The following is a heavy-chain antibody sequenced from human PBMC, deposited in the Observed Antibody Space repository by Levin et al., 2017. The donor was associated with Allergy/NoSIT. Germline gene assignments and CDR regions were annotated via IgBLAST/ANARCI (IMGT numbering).Heavy chain of an antibody. CDR3: ARFGPHFGVLLAANGDS. D-gene: IGHD3-10*01. CDR2: IKQDGSEK. V-gene: IGHV3-7*01. Sequence: PGESLKISCAASGFIFSNYWMSWVRQAPGKGLEWVATIKQDGSEKYYVDSVKGRFPISRDNAKNSLYLQMSTLRAEDRAVYYCARFGPHFGVLLAANGDSRGEGTQVTV. J-gene: IGHJ4*02. CDR1: GFIFSNYW.